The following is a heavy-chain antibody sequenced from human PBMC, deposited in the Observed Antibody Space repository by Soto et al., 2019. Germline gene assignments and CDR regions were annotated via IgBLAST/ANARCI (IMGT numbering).Heavy chain of an antibody. J-gene: IGHJ4*02. Sequence: SETLSLTCTVSCGSISSYYWSWIRQPPGKGLEWIGYIYYSGSTNYNPSLKSRVTISVDTSKNQFSLKLSSVTAADTAVYYCARATIDYYDSSGYFDYWGQGTLVTVSS. CDR1: CGSISSYY. CDR2: IYYSGST. CDR3: ARATIDYYDSSGYFDY. D-gene: IGHD3-22*01. V-gene: IGHV4-59*01.